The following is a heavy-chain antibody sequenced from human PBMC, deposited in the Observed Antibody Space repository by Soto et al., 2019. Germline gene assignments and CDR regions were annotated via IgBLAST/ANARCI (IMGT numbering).Heavy chain of an antibody. CDR1: GYTFTSYA. CDR2: INAGNGNT. Sequence: QVQLVQSGAEEKKPGASVKVSCQASGYTFTSYAMPWVRLAPGQRLEWMGWINAGNGNTKYSQKFHGRVTITRDTSASTAYMELSSLRAEDSAVYYCASKYYDSSGYSHWGQGALVTVSS. V-gene: IGHV1-3*05. J-gene: IGHJ4*02. CDR3: ASKYYDSSGYSH. D-gene: IGHD3-22*01.